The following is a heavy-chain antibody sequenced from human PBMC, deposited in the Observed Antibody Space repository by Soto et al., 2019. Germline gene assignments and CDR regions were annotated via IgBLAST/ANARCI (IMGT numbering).Heavy chain of an antibody. Sequence: QVQLVESGGGVVQPGRSLRLSCAASGFTFSSYGMHWVRQAPGKGLEWVAVIWYDGSNKYYADSVKGRFTISRDNSKNTLYLQMNSLRAEDTAVFYCARDLGQWFGELLGVFDYWGQGTLVTVSS. V-gene: IGHV3-33*01. CDR1: GFTFSSYG. J-gene: IGHJ4*02. CDR3: ARDLGQWFGELLGVFDY. D-gene: IGHD3-10*01. CDR2: IWYDGSNK.